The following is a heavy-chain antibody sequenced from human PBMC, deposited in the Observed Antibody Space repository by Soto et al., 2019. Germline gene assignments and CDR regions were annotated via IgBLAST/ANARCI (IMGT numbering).Heavy chain of an antibody. CDR2: IIPIFGTA. D-gene: IGHD1-26*01. V-gene: IGHV1-69*06. J-gene: IGHJ4*02. CDR3: ARGLSGSYLTYFVY. Sequence: SVKVSCKASGGTFSSYAISWVRQAPGQGLEWMGGIIPIFGTANYAQKFQGRVTITADKSTSTAYMELSSLRSEDTAVYYCARGLSGSYLTYFVYWGQGPLVTVSS. CDR1: GGTFSSYA.